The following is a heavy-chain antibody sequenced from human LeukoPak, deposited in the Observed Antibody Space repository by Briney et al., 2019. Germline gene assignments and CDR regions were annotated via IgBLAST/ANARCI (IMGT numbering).Heavy chain of an antibody. CDR2: IIPILGIA. Sequence: SVKVSCKASGYTFTSYEINWVRQTTGQGLEWMGRIIPILGIANYAQKFQGRVTITADKSTSTAYMELSSLRSEDTAVYYCARDFPVTAIRYYFDYWGQGTLVTVSS. CDR1: GYTFTSYE. D-gene: IGHD2-21*02. J-gene: IGHJ4*02. V-gene: IGHV1-69*04. CDR3: ARDFPVTAIRYYFDY.